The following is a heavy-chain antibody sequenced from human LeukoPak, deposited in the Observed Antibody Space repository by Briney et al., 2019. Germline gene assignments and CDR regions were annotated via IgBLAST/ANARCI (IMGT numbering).Heavy chain of an antibody. J-gene: IGHJ4*02. CDR1: GFTFSSYS. V-gene: IGHV3-30*02. CDR3: AKGLGFLGWLSFDY. Sequence: GGSLRLSCAASGFTFSSYSMNWVRQAPGKGLEWVAFIRYDGSNKYYADSVKGRFTISRDNSKNTLYLQMNSLRAEDTAVYYCAKGLGFLGWLSFDYWGQGTLVTVSS. D-gene: IGHD3-3*01. CDR2: IRYDGSNK.